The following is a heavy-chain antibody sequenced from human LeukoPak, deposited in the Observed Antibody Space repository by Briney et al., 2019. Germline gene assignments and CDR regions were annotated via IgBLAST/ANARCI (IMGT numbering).Heavy chain of an antibody. D-gene: IGHD5-18*01. CDR1: GFTFSSYW. J-gene: IGHJ3*02. CDR3: AREWSPLQLWPHDAFDI. CDR2: IKQDGSEK. Sequence: GGSLRLSCAASGFTFSSYWMSWVRQAPGKGLEWVANIKQDGSEKYYVDSVKGRFTISRDNAKNSLYLQMNSLRAEDTAVYYCAREWSPLQLWPHDAFDIWGQGTMVTVSS. V-gene: IGHV3-7*01.